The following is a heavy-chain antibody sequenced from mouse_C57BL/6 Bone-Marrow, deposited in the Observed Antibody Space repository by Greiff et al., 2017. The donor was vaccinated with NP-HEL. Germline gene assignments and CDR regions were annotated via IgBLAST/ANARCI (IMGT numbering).Heavy chain of an antibody. CDR3: ARQLRGGPRFAY. D-gene: IGHD3-2*02. Sequence: VQLQQSGPELVKPGASVKISCKASGYAFSSSWMNWVKQRPGKGLEWIGRIYPGDGDTNYNGKFKGKATLTADKSSSTAYMQLSSLTSEDSAVYFCARQLRGGPRFAYWGQGTLVTVSA. V-gene: IGHV1-82*01. CDR1: GYAFSSSW. CDR2: IYPGDGDT. J-gene: IGHJ3*01.